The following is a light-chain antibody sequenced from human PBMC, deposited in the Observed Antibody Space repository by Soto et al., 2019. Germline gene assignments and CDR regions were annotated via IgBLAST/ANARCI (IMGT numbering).Light chain of an antibody. CDR1: QSVSSY. Sequence: EIMLTQSPATLSLSPGERATLSCRASQSVSSYLAWYQQKPGQAPRLLIYDASNRATGIPARFSGSRSGTDFTLTISSLEPEDFAVYYCQQRSNWPLTFGGGTKVEIK. CDR2: DAS. V-gene: IGKV3-11*01. J-gene: IGKJ4*01. CDR3: QQRSNWPLT.